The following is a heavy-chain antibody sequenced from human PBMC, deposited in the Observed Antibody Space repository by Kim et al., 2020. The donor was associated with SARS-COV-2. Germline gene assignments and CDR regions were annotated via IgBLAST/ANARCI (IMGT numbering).Heavy chain of an antibody. V-gene: IGHV4-59*01. D-gene: IGHD3-10*01. CDR3: AREGSGAEATARVLDAFD. Sequence: SETLSLTCTVSGGSISSYYWSWIRQPPGKGLEWIGYIYYSGSTNYNPSLKSRVTISVDTSKNQFSLKLISVTAADTAGYYWAREGSGAEATARVLDAFD. CDR1: GGSISSYY. J-gene: IGHJ3*02. CDR2: IYYSGST.